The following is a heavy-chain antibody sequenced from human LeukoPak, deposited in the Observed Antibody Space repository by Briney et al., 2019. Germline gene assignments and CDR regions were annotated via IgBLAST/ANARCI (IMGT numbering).Heavy chain of an antibody. Sequence: GGSLRLSCAVSGFTFSSYWMHWVRQAPGKGLVWVSRINIDESSTSYADPVKGRFTISRDNAKNTVYLQMNSLRVDDTAVYYCARAYYYDSSGRMDVWGQGTTVTVSS. J-gene: IGHJ6*02. V-gene: IGHV3-74*01. CDR3: ARAYYYDSSGRMDV. CDR2: INIDESST. D-gene: IGHD3-22*01. CDR1: GFTFSSYW.